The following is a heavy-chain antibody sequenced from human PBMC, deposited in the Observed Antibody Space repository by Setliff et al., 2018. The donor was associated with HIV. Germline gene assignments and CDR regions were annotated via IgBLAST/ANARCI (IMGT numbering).Heavy chain of an antibody. V-gene: IGHV4-61*01. CDR1: GGSVSSVNYY. J-gene: IGHJ4*02. CDR3: AREAVDYYARYFDY. D-gene: IGHD3-22*01. CDR2: IHYTGST. Sequence: KPSETLSLTCSVSGGSVSSVNYYWSWIRQPPGKGLEWIGYIHYTGSTTYNPSLKSRVTISVDTSKNQFSLELSSVTAADTAVYYCAREAVDYYARYFDYWGQGSLVTVSS.